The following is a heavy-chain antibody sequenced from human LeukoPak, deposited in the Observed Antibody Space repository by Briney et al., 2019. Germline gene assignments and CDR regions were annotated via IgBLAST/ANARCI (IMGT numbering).Heavy chain of an antibody. CDR1: GGTFSSYA. V-gene: IGHV1-69*13. J-gene: IGHJ4*02. CDR3: ATASYYYDSSGYYTDY. Sequence: SVKVSCKASGGTFSSYAISWVRQAPGQGLEWMGGIIPIFGTANYAQKFQGRVTITADESTSTAYMELSSLRSEDTAVYYCATASYYYDSSGYYTDYWGQGTLVTVSS. D-gene: IGHD3-22*01. CDR2: IIPIFGTA.